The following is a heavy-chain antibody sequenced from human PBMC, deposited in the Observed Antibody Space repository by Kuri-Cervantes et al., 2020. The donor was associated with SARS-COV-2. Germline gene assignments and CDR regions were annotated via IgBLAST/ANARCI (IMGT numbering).Heavy chain of an antibody. J-gene: IGHJ4*02. CDR3: AGIVTGDSSGYY. CDR1: GFTVSSNY. D-gene: IGHD3-22*01. CDR2: IYGGGST. Sequence: GESLKISCAASGFTVSSNYMSWVRQAPGKGLEWVSVIYGGGSTYYADSVKGRFTISRDNSKNTLYLQMNSLRAEDTAVYYCAGIVTGDSSGYYWGQGTLVTVSS. V-gene: IGHV3-53*01.